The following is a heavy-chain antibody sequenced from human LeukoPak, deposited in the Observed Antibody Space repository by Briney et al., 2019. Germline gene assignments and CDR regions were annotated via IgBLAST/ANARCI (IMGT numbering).Heavy chain of an antibody. Sequence: SETLSLTCTVSGGSISDYYWSWIRQPAGKGLEWIGRIYTSGSTNYNPSLKSRVTISVDTSKNQFSLKLSSVTAADTAVYYCATGNSGYDSPHYYYDMDVWGQGTTVTVSS. CDR2: IYTSGST. V-gene: IGHV4-4*07. CDR1: GGSISDYY. J-gene: IGHJ6*02. CDR3: ATGNSGYDSPHYYYDMDV. D-gene: IGHD5-12*01.